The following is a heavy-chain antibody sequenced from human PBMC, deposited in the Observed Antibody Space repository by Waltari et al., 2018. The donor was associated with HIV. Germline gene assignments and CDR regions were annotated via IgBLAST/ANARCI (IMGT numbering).Heavy chain of an antibody. CDR1: GGTFSSYA. D-gene: IGHD6-19*01. CDR2: IIPMFGTA. V-gene: IGHV1-69*06. CDR3: ARERGIAVAAPGAFDI. J-gene: IGHJ3*02. Sequence: QVQLVQSGAEVKKPGSSVKVSCKASGGTFSSYAISWVRQAPGQGLEWMGGIIPMFGTANYAQKFQGRVTITADKSTSTAYMELSSLRSEDTAVYYCARERGIAVAAPGAFDIWGQGTMVTVSS.